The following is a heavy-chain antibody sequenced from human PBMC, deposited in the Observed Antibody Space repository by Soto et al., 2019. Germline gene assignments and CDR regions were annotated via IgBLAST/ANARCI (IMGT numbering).Heavy chain of an antibody. CDR3: ARVSVMVADPENWFDP. D-gene: IGHD2-15*01. J-gene: IGHJ5*02. V-gene: IGHV1-18*01. CDR1: GYTFTSYG. CDR2: ISAYNGNT. Sequence: QVQLVQSGAEVKKPGASVKVSCKASGYTFTSYGFSWVRQAPGQGQEWMGWISAYNGNTNYAQKLQGRVTMTTDTSTSTAYMELRSLRSDDTAVYYCARVSVMVADPENWFDPWGQGTLVTVSS.